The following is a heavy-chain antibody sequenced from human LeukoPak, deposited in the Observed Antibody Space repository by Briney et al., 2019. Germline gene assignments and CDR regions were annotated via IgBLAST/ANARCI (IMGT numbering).Heavy chain of an antibody. D-gene: IGHD6-13*01. CDR2: INSDGSST. CDR1: GFTFSSYW. Sequence: GGSLRLSCVASGFTFSSYWMHWVRQAPGKGLVWVSRINSDGSSTSYADSVKGRFTISRDNAKNTLYLQMNSLRAEDTAVYYCARDPTAAGTTRNYYYYGMDVWGQGTTVTVSS. J-gene: IGHJ6*02. CDR3: ARDPTAAGTTRNYYYYGMDV. V-gene: IGHV3-74*01.